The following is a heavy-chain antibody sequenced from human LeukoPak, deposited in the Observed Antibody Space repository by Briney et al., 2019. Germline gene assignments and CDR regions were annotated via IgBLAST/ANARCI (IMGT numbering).Heavy chain of an antibody. CDR2: FDPEDGET. D-gene: IGHD3-9*01. Sequence: ASVKVSCKVSGYTLTELSMHWVRQAPGKGPEWMGGFDPEDGETIYAQKFQGRVTMTEDTSTDTAYMELSSLRSEDTAVYYCATVGALRYFDWLLYFDYWGQGTLVTVSS. J-gene: IGHJ4*02. V-gene: IGHV1-24*01. CDR1: GYTLTELS. CDR3: ATVGALRYFDWLLYFDY.